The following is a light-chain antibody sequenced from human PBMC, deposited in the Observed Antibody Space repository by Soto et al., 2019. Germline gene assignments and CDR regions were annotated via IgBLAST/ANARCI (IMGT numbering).Light chain of an antibody. CDR3: QQYSTYPLT. Sequence: DIQMTQSPSILSASVGDRVTITCRASQRIDTWLAWYQQKPGTAPKLLIYKATILQSGVPSRFSGSGSGTEFTLTISSLQPDDFATYYCQQYSTYPLTVGGGTKVDIK. CDR2: KAT. V-gene: IGKV1-5*03. J-gene: IGKJ4*01. CDR1: QRIDTW.